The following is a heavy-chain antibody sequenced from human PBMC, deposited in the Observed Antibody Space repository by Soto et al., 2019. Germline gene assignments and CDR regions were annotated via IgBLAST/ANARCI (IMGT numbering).Heavy chain of an antibody. Sequence: GGSLRLSCAAFGFTFSSNWMHWVRQVPGKGLVWVSRLNSDGSSTSYADSVKGRFTISRDNAKNTLYLQMNTLRAEDTAVYYCGKDVGWAPVDHWGQGTLVTVSS. D-gene: IGHD1-26*01. V-gene: IGHV3-74*01. CDR3: GKDVGWAPVDH. CDR1: GFTFSSNW. CDR2: LNSDGSST. J-gene: IGHJ4*02.